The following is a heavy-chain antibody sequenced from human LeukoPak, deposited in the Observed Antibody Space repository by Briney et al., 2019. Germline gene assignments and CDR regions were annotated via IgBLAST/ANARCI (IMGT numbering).Heavy chain of an antibody. V-gene: IGHV3-23*01. CDR1: GFTFNNYA. D-gene: IGHD6-19*01. J-gene: IGHJ4*02. Sequence: GGSLRLSCAASGFTFNNYAMNWVRQAPGKGLEWVSVISGSGGSAYYADSVKGRFTISRDNSKNTVYLQMNSLRAEDTAVYYCAKDHHRQWLVPEYWGQGTLVTVSS. CDR2: ISGSGGSA. CDR3: AKDHHRQWLVPEY.